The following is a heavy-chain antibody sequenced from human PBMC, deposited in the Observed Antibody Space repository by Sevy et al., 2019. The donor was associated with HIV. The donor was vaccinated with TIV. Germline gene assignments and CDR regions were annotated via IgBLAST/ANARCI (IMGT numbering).Heavy chain of an antibody. V-gene: IGHV3-48*03. CDR3: ARDLPPSATTVAHFDY. Sequence: GGSLRLSCAASGFNFNTYAMNWVRQTPDKGLEWVSYITNSGSSIYYSDSVRGRFTVSRDNAKNSLYLQMKSLRAEDTAVYYCARDLPPSATTVAHFDYWGRGTLVTVSS. CDR1: GFNFNTYA. D-gene: IGHD4-17*01. CDR2: ITNSGSSI. J-gene: IGHJ4*02.